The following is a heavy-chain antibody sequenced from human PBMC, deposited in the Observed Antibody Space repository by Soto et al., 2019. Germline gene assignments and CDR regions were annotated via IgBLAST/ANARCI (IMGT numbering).Heavy chain of an antibody. Sequence: GGSLRLSCAASGFTFSSYWMHWARQAPGKGLVWVSRINSDGSSTSYADSVKGRFTISRDNAKNTLYLQMNSLRAEDTAVYYCARVPVLLYAFDIWGQGTMVTVSS. CDR3: ARVPVLLYAFDI. J-gene: IGHJ3*02. CDR1: GFTFSSYW. V-gene: IGHV3-74*01. D-gene: IGHD3-10*01. CDR2: INSDGSST.